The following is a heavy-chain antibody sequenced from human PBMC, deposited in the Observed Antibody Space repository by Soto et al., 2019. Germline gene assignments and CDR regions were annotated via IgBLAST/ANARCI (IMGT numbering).Heavy chain of an antibody. J-gene: IGHJ4*02. V-gene: IGHV5-51*04. D-gene: IGHD5-18*01. CDR1: GYSFTSYW. CDR3: VRGEGGYRYGD. Sequence: EVQLVQSGAEVKKPGESLKISCKGSGYSFTSYWIGWVRQVPGKGLEWMGIINPGDSDVRYSSSFQGQVTISADKPTTTAYLQWRGLRASDTAIYYCVRGEGGYRYGDWGQGTLVTVSA. CDR2: INPGDSDV.